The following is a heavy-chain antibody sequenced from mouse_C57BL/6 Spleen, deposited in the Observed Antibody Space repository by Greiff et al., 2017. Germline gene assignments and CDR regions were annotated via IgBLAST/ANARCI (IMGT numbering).Heavy chain of an antibody. D-gene: IGHD1-1*01. CDR3: ARSYGRLYAMDY. Sequence: QVQLKQPGAELVKPGASVKLSCKASGYTFTSYWMHWVKQRPGQGLEWIGMIHPNSGSTNYNEKFKSKATLTVDKSSSTAYMQLSSLTSEDSAVYYCARSYGRLYAMDYWGQGTSVTVSS. V-gene: IGHV1-64*01. J-gene: IGHJ4*01. CDR1: GYTFTSYW. CDR2: IHPNSGST.